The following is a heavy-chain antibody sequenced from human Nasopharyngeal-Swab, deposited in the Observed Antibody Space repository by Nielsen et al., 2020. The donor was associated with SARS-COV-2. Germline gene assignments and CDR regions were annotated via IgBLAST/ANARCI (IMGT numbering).Heavy chain of an antibody. J-gene: IGHJ5*02. CDR1: GYTFTGYY. V-gene: IGHV1-24*01. CDR3: ATAPGTTGFYGWFDP. D-gene: IGHD1-7*01. Sequence: ASVKVSCKASGYTFTGYYMHWVRQAPGQGLEWMGGFDPEDGETIYAQKFQGRVTMTEDTSTDTAYMELSSLRSEDTAVYYCATAPGTTGFYGWFDPWGQGTLVTVSS. CDR2: FDPEDGET.